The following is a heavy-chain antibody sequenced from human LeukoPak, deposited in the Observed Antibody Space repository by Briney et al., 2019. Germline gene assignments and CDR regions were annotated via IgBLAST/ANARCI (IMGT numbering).Heavy chain of an antibody. V-gene: IGHV4-34*01. D-gene: IGHD2-2*01. CDR1: GGSFSGYY. CDR3: ARHRLVVPPNNWFDP. J-gene: IGHJ5*02. Sequence: SETLSLTCAVYGGSFSGYYWSWIRQPPGKGLEWIGSIYYSGSTYYNPSLKSRVTISVDTSKNQFSPKLSSVTAADTAVYYCARHRLVVPPNNWFDPWGQGTLVTVSS. CDR2: IYYSGST.